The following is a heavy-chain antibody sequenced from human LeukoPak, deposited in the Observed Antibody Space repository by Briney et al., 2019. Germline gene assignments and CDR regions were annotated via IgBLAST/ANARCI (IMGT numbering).Heavy chain of an antibody. CDR2: IYYSGST. J-gene: IGHJ4*02. Sequence: PSETLSLTCTVSGGSISSSSYYWGWIRQPPGKGLEWIGSIYYSGSTYYNPSLKSRVTISVDTSKNQFSLKLSSVTAADTAVYYCARVNGEIDYWGQGTLVTVSS. V-gene: IGHV4-39*07. CDR3: ARVNGEIDY. CDR1: GGSISSSSYY. D-gene: IGHD3-10*01.